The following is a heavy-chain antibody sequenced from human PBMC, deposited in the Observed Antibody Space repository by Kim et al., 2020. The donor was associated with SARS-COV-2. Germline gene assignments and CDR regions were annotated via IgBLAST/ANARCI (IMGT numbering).Heavy chain of an antibody. V-gene: IGHV1-69*13. CDR1: GGTFSSYA. CDR2: IIPIFGTA. J-gene: IGHJ6*02. CDR3: ASKAYDYVWGSYRQPIDPYYYGMDV. Sequence: SVKVSCKASGGTFSSYAISWVRQAPGQGLEWMGGIIPIFGTANSAQKFQGRVTITADESTSTAYMQLSSLRSEDTAVYYCASKAYDYVWGSYRQPIDPYYYGMDVWGQGSTGTVSS. D-gene: IGHD3-16*02.